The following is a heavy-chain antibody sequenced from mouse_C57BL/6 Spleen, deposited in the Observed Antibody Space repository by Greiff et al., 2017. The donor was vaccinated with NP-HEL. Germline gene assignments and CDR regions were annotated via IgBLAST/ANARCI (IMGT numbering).Heavy chain of an antibody. J-gene: IGHJ3*01. V-gene: IGHV5-9-1*02. Sequence: EVKVEESGEGLVKPGGSLKLSCAASGFTFSSYAMSWVRQTPEKRLEWVAYISSGGDYIYYADTVKGRFTISRDNARNTLYLQMSSLKSEDTAMYYCTRAYSNYDGFAYWGQGTLVTVSA. CDR3: TRAYSNYDGFAY. D-gene: IGHD2-5*01. CDR1: GFTFSSYA. CDR2: ISSGGDYI.